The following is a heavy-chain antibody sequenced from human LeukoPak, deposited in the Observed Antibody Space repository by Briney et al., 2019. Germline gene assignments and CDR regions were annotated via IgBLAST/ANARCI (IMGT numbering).Heavy chain of an antibody. Sequence: GRSLRLSCAASGFTFSSYAMHWVRLAPGKGLEWVAVISYDGSNKYYADSVKGRFTISRDNSKNTLYLQMNSLRAEDTAVYYCATPGSSGWHSFDYWGQGTLVTVSS. D-gene: IGHD6-19*01. CDR2: ISYDGSNK. CDR3: ATPGSSGWHSFDY. CDR1: GFTFSSYA. V-gene: IGHV3-30*04. J-gene: IGHJ4*02.